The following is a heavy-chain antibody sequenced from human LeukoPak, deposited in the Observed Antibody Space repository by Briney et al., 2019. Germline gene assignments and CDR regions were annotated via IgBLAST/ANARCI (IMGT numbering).Heavy chain of an antibody. V-gene: IGHV3-30-3*01. CDR3: AREARRTQYDFWSGYYLGPGDY. CDR2: ISYDGSNK. D-gene: IGHD3-3*01. CDR1: GFTFSSYA. J-gene: IGHJ4*02. Sequence: GGSLRLSCAASGFTFSSYAMHWVRQAPGKGLEWVAVISYDGSNKYYADSVKGRFTISRDNSKNTLYLQMNSLRAEDTAVYYCAREARRTQYDFWSGYYLGPGDYWGQGTLVTVSS.